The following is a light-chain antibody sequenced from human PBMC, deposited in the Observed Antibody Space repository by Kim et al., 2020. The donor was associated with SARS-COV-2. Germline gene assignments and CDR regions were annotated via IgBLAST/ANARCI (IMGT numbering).Light chain of an antibody. V-gene: IGKV3-20*01. CDR2: GAS. J-gene: IGKJ4*01. CDR3: QQYGSSPVT. CDR1: QSVISSS. Sequence: EIVLTQSPGTLSLSPGERATLSCRASQSVISSSLAWYQKKPGQAPRLLIYGASSRATGIPDRFSGSGSGTDFTLTISRLEPEDFAVYYCQQYGSSPVTFGGGTKVDIK.